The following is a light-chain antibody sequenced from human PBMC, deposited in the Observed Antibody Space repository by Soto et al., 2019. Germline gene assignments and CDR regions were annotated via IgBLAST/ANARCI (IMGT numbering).Light chain of an antibody. V-gene: IGKV1-9*01. CDR1: QGISSY. Sequence: DIQLTQSPSFLSASVGDRVTITCRASQGISSYLAWYQQKPGKAPKLLIYAASTLQSGVPSRFSGSGSGTEFTLTISSLQPEDFATYYCQQVNSYPALSFGGGTKVDSK. CDR3: QQVNSYPALS. CDR2: AAS. J-gene: IGKJ4*01.